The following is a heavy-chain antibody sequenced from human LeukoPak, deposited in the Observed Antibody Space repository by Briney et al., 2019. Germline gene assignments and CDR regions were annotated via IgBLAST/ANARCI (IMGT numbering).Heavy chain of an antibody. J-gene: IGHJ6*03. CDR1: GGSVRRGNYY. V-gene: IGHV4-61*02. Sequence: PSETLSLTCTVSGGSVRRGNYYWTWIRQPAGSGLEWIGRIYTSGTTDYNPSLRTRVTISVDASRNQFSLNLSSVTAADTAVYYCARWSGSVTARNYYYYMDVWGEGTTVTVSS. D-gene: IGHD6-6*01. CDR3: ARWSGSVTARNYYYYMDV. CDR2: IYTSGTT.